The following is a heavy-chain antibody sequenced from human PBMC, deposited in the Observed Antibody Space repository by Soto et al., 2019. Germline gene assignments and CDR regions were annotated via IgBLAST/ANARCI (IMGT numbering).Heavy chain of an antibody. CDR3: AKIADFDY. Sequence: SETLSLTCAVSGDSISSGFYWTWIRQPPGKGLEWIGSVYQSGSTHYNPSLKSRVTISVDTSKIQFSLKMISVTASDTAVFYCAKIADFDYWGPGTLVTVSS. J-gene: IGHJ4*02. CDR1: GDSISSGFY. V-gene: IGHV4-38-2*01. CDR2: VYQSGST.